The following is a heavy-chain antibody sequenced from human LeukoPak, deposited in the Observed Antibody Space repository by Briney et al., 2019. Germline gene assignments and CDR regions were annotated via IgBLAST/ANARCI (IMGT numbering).Heavy chain of an antibody. CDR1: GGSISTYY. CDR2: VYDSGTT. CDR3: ARHGGSLGYFDY. Sequence: PSETLSLTCSVSGGSISTYYWSWIRQTPGKGLEWICYVYDSGTTNYNPSLKGRVTISSDTSKNQFSLNLRSVNAADTAIYYCARHGGSLGYFDYWGQGTLVTVSS. D-gene: IGHD1-26*01. V-gene: IGHV4-59*08. J-gene: IGHJ4*02.